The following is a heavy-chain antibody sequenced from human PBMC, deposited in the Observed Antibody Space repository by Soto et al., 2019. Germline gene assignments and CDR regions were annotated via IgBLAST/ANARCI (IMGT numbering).Heavy chain of an antibody. CDR2: IFYSGST. Sequence: SETLSLTCTVSGGSISSSIYYGGWIRRPPGKGLEWIGSIFYSGSTYYNPSLKSRATISVDTSKNQFSLKLYSVTAADTAMYYCARDQTLDWFDPWGQGTLVTVSS. V-gene: IGHV4-39*02. CDR3: ARDQTLDWFDP. CDR1: GGSISSSIYY. J-gene: IGHJ5*02.